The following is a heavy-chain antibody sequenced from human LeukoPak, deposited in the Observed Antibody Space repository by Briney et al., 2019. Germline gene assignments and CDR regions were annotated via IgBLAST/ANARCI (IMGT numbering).Heavy chain of an antibody. Sequence: PSETLSLTCTVSGGSISSGGYYWSWIRQHPGKGLEWIGYIYYSGSTYYNPSLKSRVTISVDTSKNQFSLKLSSVTAADTAVYYCARDSFSWRLQNHYFDYWGQGTQVTVSS. V-gene: IGHV4-31*03. CDR3: ARDSFSWRLQNHYFDY. J-gene: IGHJ4*02. CDR2: IYYSGST. CDR1: GGSISSGGYY. D-gene: IGHD1-1*01.